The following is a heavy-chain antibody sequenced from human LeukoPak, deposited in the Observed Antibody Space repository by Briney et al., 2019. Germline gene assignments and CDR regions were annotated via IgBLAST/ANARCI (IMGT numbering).Heavy chain of an antibody. CDR1: GFTFSSYS. Sequence: GGSLRLSCAASGFTFSSYSTNWVRQAPGKGLEWVSSISSSSSYIYYADSVKGRFTISRDNAKNSLYLQMNSLSAEDTAVYYCIGVVGATRSYWGQGTLVTVSS. J-gene: IGHJ4*02. CDR3: IGVVGATRSY. CDR2: ISSSSSYI. V-gene: IGHV3-21*01. D-gene: IGHD1-26*01.